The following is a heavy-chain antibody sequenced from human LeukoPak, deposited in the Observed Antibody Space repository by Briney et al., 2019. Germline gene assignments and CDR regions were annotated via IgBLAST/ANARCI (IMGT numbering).Heavy chain of an antibody. CDR3: ARDPGVGATTLGAFDI. CDR2: IYTSGTI. D-gene: IGHD1-26*01. V-gene: IGHV4-4*07. Sequence: SETLSLTCTVSGGSISSYYWSWIRQPAGTALEWIGRIYTSGTITYNPSLKSRVTMSVDTSKNQFSLKLNSVTAADTAVYYCARDPGVGATTLGAFDIWGQGTMVTVSS. CDR1: GGSISSYY. J-gene: IGHJ3*02.